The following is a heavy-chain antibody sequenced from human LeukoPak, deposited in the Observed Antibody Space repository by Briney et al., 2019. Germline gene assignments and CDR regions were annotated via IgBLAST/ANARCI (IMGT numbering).Heavy chain of an antibody. D-gene: IGHD4-17*01. CDR2: IYYSGST. CDR1: GGSISNYY. Sequence: SETLSLTCTVSGGSISNYYWSWIRQPPGKGLDWIGHIYYSGSTKYNPSLKSRVTISVDTSKNQFSLRLSSVTAADTAVYYCTRVSVHGYSDYWGQGTLVTVSS. J-gene: IGHJ4*02. V-gene: IGHV4-59*01. CDR3: TRVSVHGYSDY.